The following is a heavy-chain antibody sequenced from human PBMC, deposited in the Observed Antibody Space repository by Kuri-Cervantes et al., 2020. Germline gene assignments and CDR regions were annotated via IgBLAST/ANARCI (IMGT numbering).Heavy chain of an antibody. D-gene: IGHD3-9*01. CDR3: ATDPDWGPSHDAFDI. CDR1: GYTFTSYY. CDR2: INPSGGST. Sequence: ASVKVSCKASGYTFTSYYMHWVRQAPGQGLEWMGIINPSGGSTSYAQKFQGRVTMTEDTSTDTAYMELSSLRSEDTAVYYCATDPDWGPSHDAFDIWGQGTMVTDSS. V-gene: IGHV1-46*01. J-gene: IGHJ3*02.